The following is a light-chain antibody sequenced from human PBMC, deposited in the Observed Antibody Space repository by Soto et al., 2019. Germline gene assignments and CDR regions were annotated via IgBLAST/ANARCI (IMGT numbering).Light chain of an antibody. V-gene: IGLV2-14*03. CDR2: NVY. CDR3: SSYTISTLV. CDR1: SSDVGAYNF. Sequence: QSVLTQPASVSGSPGQSITISCTGTSSDVGAYNFVSWHQQHPGKAPKLMIYNVYDRPSGISYRFSGSKSGNTASLTISGLQGEDEADYYCSSYTISTLVFATGTKVTVL. J-gene: IGLJ1*01.